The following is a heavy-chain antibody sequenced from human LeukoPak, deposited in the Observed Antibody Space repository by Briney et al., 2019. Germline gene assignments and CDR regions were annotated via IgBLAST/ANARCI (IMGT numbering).Heavy chain of an antibody. D-gene: IGHD1-14*01. Sequence: GGSLRLSCAASGFTFCNSWVHWVRQAPGKGLVWVSLNADGSTATYADSVKGRFTISRDNARNTLSLQMNSLTIEDTAVYYCVVVVEPPDSDGFDVWGQGTMITVSS. J-gene: IGHJ3*01. CDR2: NADGSTA. CDR1: GFTFCNSW. V-gene: IGHV3-74*01. CDR3: VVVVEPPDSDGFDV.